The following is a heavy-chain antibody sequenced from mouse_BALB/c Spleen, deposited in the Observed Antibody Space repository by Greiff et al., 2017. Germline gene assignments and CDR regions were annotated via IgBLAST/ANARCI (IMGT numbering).Heavy chain of an antibody. CDR1: GYSITSDYA. CDR2: ISYSGST. Sequence: EVKLMESGPGLVKPSQSLSLTCTVTGYSITSDYAWNWIRQFPGNKLEWMGYISYSGSTNYNPSLKSRISITRDTSKNQFFLQLNSVTTEDTATYYCARGGDYGYKGYYFDYWGQGTTLTVSS. V-gene: IGHV3-2*02. CDR3: ARGGDYGYKGYYFDY. D-gene: IGHD1-2*01. J-gene: IGHJ2*01.